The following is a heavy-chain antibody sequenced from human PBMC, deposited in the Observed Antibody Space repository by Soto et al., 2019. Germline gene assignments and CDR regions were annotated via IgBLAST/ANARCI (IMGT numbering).Heavy chain of an antibody. CDR2: ISSSSSYI. D-gene: IGHD5-18*01. Sequence: GSLRLSCAASGFTFSSYSMNWVRQAPGKGLEWVSSISSSSSYIYYADSVKGRFTISRDNAKNSLYLQMNSLRAEDTAVYYCARKYSYGWGNVHGMDVWGQGTTVTVSS. J-gene: IGHJ6*02. CDR3: ARKYSYGWGNVHGMDV. CDR1: GFTFSSYS. V-gene: IGHV3-21*01.